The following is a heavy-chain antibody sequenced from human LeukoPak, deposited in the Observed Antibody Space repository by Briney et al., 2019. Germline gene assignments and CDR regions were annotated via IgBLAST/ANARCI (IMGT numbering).Heavy chain of an antibody. CDR2: IYPGDSDT. J-gene: IGHJ3*02. D-gene: IGHD6-13*01. CDR1: GYSFTSYW. V-gene: IGHV5-51*01. Sequence: GESLKISCKGSGYSFTSYWIGWVRQMPGKGLEWMGIIYPGDSDTRYSPSFQGQVTISADKSISTAYLQWSSLKASDTAMYYCASRYSSSWDHASRGRHAFDIWGQGTMVTVSS. CDR3: ASRYSSSWDHASRGRHAFDI.